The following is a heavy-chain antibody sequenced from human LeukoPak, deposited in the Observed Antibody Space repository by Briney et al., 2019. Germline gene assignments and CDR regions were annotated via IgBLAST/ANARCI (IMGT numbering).Heavy chain of an antibody. J-gene: IGHJ6*02. CDR1: GYTFTNYD. Sequence: ASVKVSCKASGYTFTNYDINWVRQATGQGLEWMGRMNPNSGYTGYAQKFQGRFTMTRNTSISTAYMELSSLRSEDTAVYYCARGAVIPATMGYYGMDVWGQGTTVSVSS. V-gene: IGHV1-8*01. D-gene: IGHD2-2*01. CDR3: ARGAVIPATMGYYGMDV. CDR2: MNPNSGYT.